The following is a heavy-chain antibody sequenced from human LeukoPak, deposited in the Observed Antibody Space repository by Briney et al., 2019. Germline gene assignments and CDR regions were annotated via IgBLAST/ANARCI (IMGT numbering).Heavy chain of an antibody. J-gene: IGHJ3*01. CDR2: ISFSGANS. CDR1: GFTFSDSA. V-gene: IGHV3-23*01. Sequence: GGSLRLSCAASGFTFSDSAMTWVRQAPGKGLDWVSLISFSGANSYYADSVKGRFTISRDNSKDTLFLQMNSLRAEDTAIYYCAGGIQLSTWGLGTMVTVSS. CDR3: AGGIQLST. D-gene: IGHD5-24*01.